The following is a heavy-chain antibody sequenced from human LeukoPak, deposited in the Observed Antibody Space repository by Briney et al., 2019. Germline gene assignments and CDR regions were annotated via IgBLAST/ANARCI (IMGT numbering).Heavy chain of an antibody. CDR2: INPNSGGT. D-gene: IGHD3-16*01. J-gene: IGHJ4*02. V-gene: IGHV1-2*02. Sequence: GESLKISCKGSGYTFTGYYMHWVRQAPGQGLEWMGWINPNSGGTNYAQKFQGRVTMTRDTSISTAYMELRSLRSDDTAVYYCARDDDYVWGSYFDYWGQGTLVTVSS. CDR3: ARDDDYVWGSYFDY. CDR1: GYTFTGYY.